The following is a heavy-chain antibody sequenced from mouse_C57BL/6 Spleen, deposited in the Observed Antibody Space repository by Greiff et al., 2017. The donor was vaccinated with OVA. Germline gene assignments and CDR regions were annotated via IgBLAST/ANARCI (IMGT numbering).Heavy chain of an antibody. J-gene: IGHJ2*01. CDR2: ISGGGGNT. V-gene: IGHV5-9*01. CDR1: GFTFSSYT. Sequence: EVKLMESGGGLVKPGGSLKLSCAASGFTFSSYTMSWVRQTPEKRLEWVATISGGGGNTYNPDSVKGRFIISRDNAKNTLYLQMSSLRSEDTALYYCARRGNYFDDWGQGTTLTVSS. CDR3: ARRGNYFDD. D-gene: IGHD1-1*02.